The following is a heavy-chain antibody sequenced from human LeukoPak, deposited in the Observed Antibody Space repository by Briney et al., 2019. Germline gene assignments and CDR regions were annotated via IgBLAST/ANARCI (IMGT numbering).Heavy chain of an antibody. J-gene: IGHJ4*02. CDR3: ARAVTLSVRSTGY. D-gene: IGHD2-21*02. Sequence: GGSLRLSCAASGFTFSSYWMHWVRQAPGKGLVWVSRINSDGSTTNYADSVKGRFTISRDNAKNTLYLQMNGLRAEDTAVYYCARAVTLSVRSTGYWGQGTLVTVSS. CDR1: GFTFSSYW. V-gene: IGHV3-74*01. CDR2: INSDGSTT.